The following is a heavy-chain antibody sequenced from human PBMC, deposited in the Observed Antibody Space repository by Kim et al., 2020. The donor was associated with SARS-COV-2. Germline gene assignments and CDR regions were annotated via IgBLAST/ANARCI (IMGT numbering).Heavy chain of an antibody. V-gene: IGHV3-48*02. D-gene: IGHD3-22*01. CDR3: ARFDRRGSALVDY. CDR1: GFTFSYSS. Sequence: GGSLRLSCAASGFTFSYSSMNWVRQTPGKGLEWLSYISSGSNTIYYADSVKGRFTISRDDARNSLYLQMNSLRDEDTAIYYCARFDRRGSALVDYWGQGTLVTVSS. J-gene: IGHJ4*02. CDR2: ISSGSNTI.